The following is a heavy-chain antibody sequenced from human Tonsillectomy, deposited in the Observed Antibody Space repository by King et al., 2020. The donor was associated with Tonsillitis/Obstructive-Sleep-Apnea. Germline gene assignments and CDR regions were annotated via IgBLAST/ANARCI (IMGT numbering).Heavy chain of an antibody. CDR2: ISPYNGDT. CDR3: ARPLAPHRAFDF. J-gene: IGHJ3*01. Sequence: QLVQSGAEVKKPGASVKVSCKTSGYTFTNYGISWVRQAPGQGFEWVGWISPYNGDTNCAQKLQGRVTLTTDTSTSTGYIELRSLTSDDTAVYYCARPLAPHRAFDFWGQGTMVTVSS. V-gene: IGHV1-18*01. CDR1: GYTFTNYG.